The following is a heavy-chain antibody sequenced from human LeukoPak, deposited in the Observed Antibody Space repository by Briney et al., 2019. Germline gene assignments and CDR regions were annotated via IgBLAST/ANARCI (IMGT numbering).Heavy chain of an antibody. CDR2: IYYSGST. J-gene: IGHJ6*02. Sequence: PSQTLSLTCTVSGGSISSGDYFWNWIRQPPGKGLEWIGYIYYSGSTYYNPFLKSRVTISVDTSKNQFSLKLSSVTAADTAVYYCARDSGSSQYYYYGMDVWGQGTTVTVSS. V-gene: IGHV4-30-4*01. CDR3: ARDSGSSQYYYYGMDV. D-gene: IGHD3-10*01. CDR1: GGSISSGDYF.